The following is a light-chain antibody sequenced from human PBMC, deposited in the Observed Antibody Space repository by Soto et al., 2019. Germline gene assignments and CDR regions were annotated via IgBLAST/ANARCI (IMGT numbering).Light chain of an antibody. CDR1: SSDIGVYNY. V-gene: IGLV2-14*01. Sequence: QSVLTQPASVSGSPGQSITVSCTGTSSDIGVYNYVSWYQQHPGKAPKVMIYDVSNRPSGVSNRFSGSKSGNTASLTISGLQADDEADYYCSSYTINSTLVFGTGTKLNVL. J-gene: IGLJ1*01. CDR3: SSYTINSTLV. CDR2: DVS.